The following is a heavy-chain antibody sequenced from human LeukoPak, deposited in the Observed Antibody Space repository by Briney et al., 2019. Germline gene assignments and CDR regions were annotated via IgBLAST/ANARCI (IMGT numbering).Heavy chain of an antibody. V-gene: IGHV1-8*01. J-gene: IGHJ6*02. CDR1: GYTFTSYD. D-gene: IGHD1-14*01. CDR3: ARGNRPRGLGYYYGMDV. CDR2: MNPNSGNT. Sequence: GASVKASCKASGYTFTSYDINWVRQATGQGLEWKGWMNPNSGNTGYAQKFQGRVTMTRNTSISTAYMELGSLRSEDTAVYYCARGNRPRGLGYYYGMDVWGQGTTVTDSS.